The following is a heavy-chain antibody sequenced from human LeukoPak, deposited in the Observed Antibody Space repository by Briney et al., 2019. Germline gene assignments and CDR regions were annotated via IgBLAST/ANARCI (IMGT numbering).Heavy chain of an antibody. CDR1: GFTFSTYA. CDR2: ISYDGSNK. Sequence: GGSLRLSCAASGFTFSTYAMHWVRQAPGKGLEWVAVISYDGSNKYYADSVKGRFTISRDNSKNTLYLQMNTLRAEDTAVYYCARDVSWNWFDPWGQGTLVTVSS. V-gene: IGHV3-30*03. J-gene: IGHJ5*02. CDR3: ARDVSWNWFDP.